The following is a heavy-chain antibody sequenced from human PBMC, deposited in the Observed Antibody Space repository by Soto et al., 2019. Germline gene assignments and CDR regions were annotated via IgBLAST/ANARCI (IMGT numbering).Heavy chain of an antibody. CDR3: ARAATLWFGGSDY. J-gene: IGHJ4*02. CDR2: IRTSSSYI. CDR1: GFTFSSYF. D-gene: IGHD3-10*01. Sequence: EVQLVESGGGLVKPGGSLRLSCAASGFTFSSYFMNWVRQSPGKGLEWVSSIRTSSSYIYYADSVKGRLTISRDNAKNSLYLQMNSLRAADTAVYYCARAATLWFGGSDYWGQGTLVTVSS. V-gene: IGHV3-21*01.